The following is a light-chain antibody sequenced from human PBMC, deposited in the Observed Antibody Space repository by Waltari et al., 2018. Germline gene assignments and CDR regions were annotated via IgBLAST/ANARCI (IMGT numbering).Light chain of an antibody. CDR1: NIGSKN. V-gene: IGLV3-9*01. J-gene: IGLJ2*01. CDR3: QVWDSSYVV. CDR2: RDS. Sequence: SYELTQVLSVSVALGQTARITCGGNNIGSKNVHWYQQKPGQAPVLVIYRDSNRPSGFPERFSGSNSGNTATLTISRAQAGDEADYYCQVWDSSYVVFGGGTKLTVL.